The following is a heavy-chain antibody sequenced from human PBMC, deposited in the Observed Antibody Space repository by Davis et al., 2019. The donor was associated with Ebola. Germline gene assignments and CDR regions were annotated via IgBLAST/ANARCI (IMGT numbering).Heavy chain of an antibody. D-gene: IGHD6-19*01. V-gene: IGHV4-34*01. CDR2: INHSEST. CDR1: GGSFSGYY. J-gene: IGHJ6*02. CDR3: ARGNHGQWLVLVDRSFYYGMDV. Sequence: SETLSLTCAVYGGSFSGYYWSWIRQPPGKGLDWIGEINHSESTNYNPSLKSRVTISVDTSKNQFSLKLSSVTAADTAVYYCARGNHGQWLVLVDRSFYYGMDVWGQGTTVTVSS.